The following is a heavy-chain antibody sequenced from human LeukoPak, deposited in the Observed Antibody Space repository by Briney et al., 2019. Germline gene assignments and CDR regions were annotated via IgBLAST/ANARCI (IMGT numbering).Heavy chain of an antibody. CDR2: INSDGSST. V-gene: IGHV3-74*01. J-gene: IGHJ6*03. CDR1: GFTFSSSW. Sequence: GGSLRLSCAASGFTFSSSWMRWVRQAPGKGLVWVSRINSDGSSTSYADSVKGRFTISRDNAKNTLYLQMNSLRAEDTAVYYCARDGNMGEDIHYMDVWGKGTTVTVSS. CDR3: ARDGNMGEDIHYMDV. D-gene: IGHD2-15*01.